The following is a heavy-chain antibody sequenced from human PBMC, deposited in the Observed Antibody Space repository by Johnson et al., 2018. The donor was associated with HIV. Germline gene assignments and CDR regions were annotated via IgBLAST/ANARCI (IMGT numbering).Heavy chain of an antibody. CDR2: ISYDGSNK. V-gene: IGHV3-30*18. Sequence: VQLVESGGGVVQPGRSLRLSCAASGFTFSSYGMHWVRQAPGKGLEWVAVISYDGSNKYYADSVKGRFTISRDNYKNTLYLQMNSLRAEDTAVYYCAKVSWEARLGDPFDIWGQGTMVTVSS. CDR3: AKVSWEARLGDPFDI. J-gene: IGHJ3*02. D-gene: IGHD1-26*01. CDR1: GFTFSSYG.